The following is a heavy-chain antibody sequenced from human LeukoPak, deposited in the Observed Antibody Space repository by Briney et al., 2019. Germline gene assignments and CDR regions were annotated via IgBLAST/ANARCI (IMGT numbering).Heavy chain of an antibody. Sequence: SVKVSCKASGYTFTSYGISWVRQAPGQGLEWMGGIIPIFGTANYAQKFQGRVTITADESTSAAYMELSSLRSEDTAVYYCAKTYYYDRWGRAFDIWGQGTMVTVSS. D-gene: IGHD3-22*01. CDR3: AKTYYYDRWGRAFDI. V-gene: IGHV1-69*13. J-gene: IGHJ3*02. CDR1: GYTFTSYG. CDR2: IIPIFGTA.